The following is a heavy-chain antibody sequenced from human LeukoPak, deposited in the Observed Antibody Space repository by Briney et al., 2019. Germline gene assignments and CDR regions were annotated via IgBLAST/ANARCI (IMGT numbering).Heavy chain of an antibody. CDR3: ARDPSSLRDSFDY. V-gene: IGHV3-7*01. CDR1: AFTFSSYA. Sequence: GGSLRLSCAASAFTFSSYAMSWVRQAPGKGLEWVANIKEDGSEKYYVDSVKGRFTISRDNAKNSLYLQMNSLRAEDTAVYYCARDPSSLRDSFDYWGQGTLVTVSS. CDR2: IKEDGSEK. J-gene: IGHJ4*02.